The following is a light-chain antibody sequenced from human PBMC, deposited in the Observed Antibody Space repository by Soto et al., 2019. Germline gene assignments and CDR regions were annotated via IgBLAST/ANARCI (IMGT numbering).Light chain of an antibody. CDR1: QSVTNS. J-gene: IGKJ1*01. CDR2: HAS. V-gene: IGKV3-11*01. CDR3: QQRRT. Sequence: EIVLTQSPAILSLSPGERATLSCRASQSVTNSLAWYQQKPGQAPRLLIYHASNRATGVPARFSGSGSGTDFTLTISSPEPADFAVYYCQQRRTFGQGTKVDIK.